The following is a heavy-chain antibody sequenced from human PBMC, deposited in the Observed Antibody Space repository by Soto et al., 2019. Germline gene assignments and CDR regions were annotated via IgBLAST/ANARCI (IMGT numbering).Heavy chain of an antibody. V-gene: IGHV3-30*18. Sequence: QVQLVESGGGVVQPGRSLRLSCAASGFTSSSYGMHWVRQAPGKGLEWVAVISYDGSNKYYADSVKGRFTISRDNSKNTLYLQMNSLRAEDTAVYYCAKDSISYYYDSSGYGFDYWGQGTLVTVSS. D-gene: IGHD3-22*01. J-gene: IGHJ4*02. CDR1: GFTSSSYG. CDR3: AKDSISYYYDSSGYGFDY. CDR2: ISYDGSNK.